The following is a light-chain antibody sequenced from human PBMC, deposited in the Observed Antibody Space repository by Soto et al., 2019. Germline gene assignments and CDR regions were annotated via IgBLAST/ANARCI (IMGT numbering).Light chain of an antibody. Sequence: ILLTQSPDTLSLSPGERATLSCRASQSVRSNYLAWYQQKPGQAPRFLIYDASSRATGIPDRFSGSGSGTDFTLTISRLEPEDFAVYYCQQYGSSPLTFGGGTKVDIK. CDR1: QSVRSNY. CDR3: QQYGSSPLT. CDR2: DAS. J-gene: IGKJ4*01. V-gene: IGKV3-20*01.